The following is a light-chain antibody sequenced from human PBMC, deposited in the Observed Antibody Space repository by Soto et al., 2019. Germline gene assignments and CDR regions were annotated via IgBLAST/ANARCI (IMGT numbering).Light chain of an antibody. CDR1: SSHIGSNY. CDR2: RNN. Sequence: QALLTQPPSASGTPGQRVTLPFSGSSSHIGSNYVYWYQQPPGTAPKLLIYRNNQRPSGVPDPFSGSQSGTPAPPAISGRRSEEEADYSWAAGDDSLGGYVFGTGTKVTAL. J-gene: IGLJ1*01. V-gene: IGLV1-47*01. CDR3: AAGDDSLGGYV.